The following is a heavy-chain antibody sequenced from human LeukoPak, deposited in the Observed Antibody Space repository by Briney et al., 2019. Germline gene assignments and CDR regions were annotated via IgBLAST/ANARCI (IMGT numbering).Heavy chain of an antibody. D-gene: IGHD3-10*01. V-gene: IGHV3-7*05. CDR3: ARPNYYGSGSYDY. Sequence: GGSLRLSCAASEFTFSSYWMSWVRQAPGKGLEWVANIKQDGSEKYYVDSVKGRFTISRDNAKNSLYLQMNSLRAEDTAVYYRARPNYYGSGSYDYWGQGSLVTVSS. CDR1: EFTFSSYW. CDR2: IKQDGSEK. J-gene: IGHJ4*02.